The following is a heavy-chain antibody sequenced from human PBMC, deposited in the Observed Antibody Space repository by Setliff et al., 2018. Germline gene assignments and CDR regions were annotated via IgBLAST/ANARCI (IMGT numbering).Heavy chain of an antibody. CDR2: INAANGNT. Sequence: ASVKVSCKTSGYTFITYAFHWVRQAPRQRLEWMGWINAANGNTRYSQKFQGRVTMTTDTSTSTAYMELRSLRSDDTAVYYCARAPQPDWLSYYYYYYGMDVWGQGTTVTVSS. V-gene: IGHV1-3*01. CDR3: ARAPQPDWLSYYYYYYGMDV. D-gene: IGHD3-9*01. J-gene: IGHJ6*02. CDR1: GYTFITYA.